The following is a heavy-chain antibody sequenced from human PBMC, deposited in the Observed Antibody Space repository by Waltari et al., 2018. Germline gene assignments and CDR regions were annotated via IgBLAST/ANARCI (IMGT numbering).Heavy chain of an antibody. CDR1: GFTFSSYW. D-gene: IGHD3-10*01. CDR2: INYDGRQK. CDR3: AKSRGFEY. V-gene: IGHV3-7*01. Sequence: EVQLVESGGGLVQPGGSLRLSCEVSGFTFSSYWMSWVRQTPGKGLEWVANINYDGRQKYYVDSVKGRFAISRDNAKNSVYLQMNSLRVEDTAVYYCAKSRGFEYWGQGALITVSS. J-gene: IGHJ4*02.